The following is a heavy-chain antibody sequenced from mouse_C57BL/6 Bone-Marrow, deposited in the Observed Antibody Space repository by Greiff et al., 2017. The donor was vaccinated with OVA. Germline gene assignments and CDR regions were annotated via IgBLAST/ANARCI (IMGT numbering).Heavy chain of an antibody. J-gene: IGHJ4*01. CDR3: ARQGDSSGYHYAMDY. CDR2: ISNGGGST. Sequence: EVKVVESGGGLVQPGGSLKLSCAASGFTFSDYYMYWVRQTPEKRLEWVAYISNGGGSTYYPATVKGRFTISRDNAKNTLYLQMSRLKSEDTAMYYCARQGDSSGYHYAMDYWGQGTSVTVSS. CDR1: GFTFSDYY. V-gene: IGHV5-12*01. D-gene: IGHD3-2*02.